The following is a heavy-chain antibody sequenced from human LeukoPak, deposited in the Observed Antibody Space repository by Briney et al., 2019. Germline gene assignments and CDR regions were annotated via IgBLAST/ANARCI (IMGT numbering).Heavy chain of an antibody. D-gene: IGHD2-2*01. CDR2: ISGSGGGT. J-gene: IGHJ6*03. CDR1: GFTFSSYS. Sequence: GGSLRLSCAASGFTFSSYSMNWVRQAPGKGLEWVSAISGSGGGTYYADSVKGRFTISRDNSKNTLYLQMNSLRAEDTAVYYCAKRPGYCSSTSCLYYYYMDVWGKGTTVTVSS. V-gene: IGHV3-23*01. CDR3: AKRPGYCSSTSCLYYYYMDV.